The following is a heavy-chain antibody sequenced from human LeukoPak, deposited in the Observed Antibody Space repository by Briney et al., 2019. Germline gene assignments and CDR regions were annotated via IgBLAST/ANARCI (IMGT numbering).Heavy chain of an antibody. CDR3: ARAGRAYSSSWYWFDP. CDR2: IYSVGTT. V-gene: IGHV3-66*01. CDR1: DFSVGSNY. J-gene: IGHJ5*02. D-gene: IGHD6-13*01. Sequence: GGSLRLSCAASDFSVGSNYMTWVRQAPGKGLEWVSFIYSVGTTFYADSVKGRFTISRDTSKNTLYLQMNSLRAEDTAVYYCARAGRAYSSSWYWFDPWGQGTLVTVSS.